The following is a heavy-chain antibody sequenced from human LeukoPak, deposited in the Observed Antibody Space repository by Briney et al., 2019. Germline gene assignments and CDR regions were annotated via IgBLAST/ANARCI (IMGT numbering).Heavy chain of an antibody. V-gene: IGHV7-4-1*02. CDR3: AREAQTNGDYYMDV. Sequence: ASVKVSCKASGYTFTSYAMNWVRQAPGQGLEWMGWINTNTGNPTYAQGFTGRFVFSLDTSVSTAYLQISSLKAEDTAVYYCAREAQTNGDYYMDVWGKGTTVTVSS. J-gene: IGHJ6*03. D-gene: IGHD2-8*01. CDR2: INTNTGNP. CDR1: GYTFTSYA.